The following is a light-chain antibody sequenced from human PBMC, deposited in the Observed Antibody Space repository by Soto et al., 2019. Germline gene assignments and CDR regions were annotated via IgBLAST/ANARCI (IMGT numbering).Light chain of an antibody. CDR3: CSYTSSSTYV. Sequence: QSALTQPASVSGSPGQSIAISCIGSSSDVGGYNYVSWHQQHPGKAPKVVIYDVSNRPSGVSDRFSGSKSGNTASLTISGLQAEDEADYYCCSYTSSSTYVFGTGTKLTVL. CDR2: DVS. V-gene: IGLV2-14*01. CDR1: SSDVGGYNY. J-gene: IGLJ1*01.